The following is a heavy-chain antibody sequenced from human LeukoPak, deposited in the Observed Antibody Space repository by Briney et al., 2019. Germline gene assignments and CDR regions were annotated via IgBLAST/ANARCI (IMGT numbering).Heavy chain of an antibody. Sequence: SETLSLTCAVSGDSITSGGYSWSWIRQTPGKGLEWIAYIHDSGSTYNNPSLKSRLSISIDTSKNQFSLKLNSVTAADTAVYYCARDSGTTGEVKFDPWGQGTLVTVSS. V-gene: IGHV4-30-4*07. CDR1: GDSITSGGYS. CDR3: ARDSGTTGEVKFDP. J-gene: IGHJ5*02. D-gene: IGHD4-17*01. CDR2: IHDSGST.